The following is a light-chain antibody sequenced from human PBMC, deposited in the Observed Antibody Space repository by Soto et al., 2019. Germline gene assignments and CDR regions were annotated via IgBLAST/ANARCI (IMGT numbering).Light chain of an antibody. V-gene: IGKV3-20*01. CDR2: DTS. J-gene: IGKJ1*01. CDR3: QQYGSSPRT. CDR1: QSVSRY. Sequence: EIVWTQSPGTLSLSPGEGATLSFRASQSVSRYLAWYQQKPGQAPRLLIYDTSYRATGIPDRFSGSGSGTDFTLTISRLEPEDFAVYYCQQYGSSPRTFGQGTK.